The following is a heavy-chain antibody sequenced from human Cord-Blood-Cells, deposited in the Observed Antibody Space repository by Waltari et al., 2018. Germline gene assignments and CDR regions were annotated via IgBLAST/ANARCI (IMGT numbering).Heavy chain of an antibody. CDR1: GFTLSLSW. CDR3: ARGLGYAFDI. D-gene: IGHD3-9*01. Sequence: EVQLVESGGGLVQPGGSLSLLCAAFGFTLSLSWFRWGRQAPGKGLEGVANIKQDGSEKYYVDSVKGRFTISRDNAKNSLYLQMNSLRAEDTAVYYCARGLGYAFDIWGQGTMVTVSS. J-gene: IGHJ3*02. V-gene: IGHV3-7*01. CDR2: IKQDGSEK.